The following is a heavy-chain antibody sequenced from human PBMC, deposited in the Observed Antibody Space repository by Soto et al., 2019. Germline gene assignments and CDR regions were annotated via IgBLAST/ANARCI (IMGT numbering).Heavy chain of an antibody. V-gene: IGHV3-30*18. Sequence: VQLVESGGGVVQPGRSLRLSCAASGFTFSDYAMHWVRQAPGKGLEWVAVVSHDGRNTHYADSVKGRFTISRDSSKNRVSLKMTSLRAEDTAVYYRAKGGRQWLVTSDFNYWGQGALVTVTS. J-gene: IGHJ4*02. CDR2: VSHDGRNT. CDR3: AKGGRQWLVTSDFNY. CDR1: GFTFSDYA. D-gene: IGHD6-19*01.